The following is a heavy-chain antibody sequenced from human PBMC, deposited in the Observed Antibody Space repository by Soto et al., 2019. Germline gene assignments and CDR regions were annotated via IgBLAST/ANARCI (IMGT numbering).Heavy chain of an antibody. CDR1: GFSIFSYA. Sequence: GWSQRLSCTVSGFSIFSYAMSCVRQAPGKGLEWVSTISGSGGHTYYADSVKGRFVVSRDNDKNTVYLRMSSLTGEDTAVYFCAKIEMGWFAHWGQGTQVTVSS. CDR3: AKIEMGWFAH. J-gene: IGHJ5*02. V-gene: IGHV3-23*01. D-gene: IGHD2-8*01. CDR2: ISGSGGHT.